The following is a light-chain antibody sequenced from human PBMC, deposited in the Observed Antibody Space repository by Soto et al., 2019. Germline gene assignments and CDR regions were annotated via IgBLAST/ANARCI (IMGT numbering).Light chain of an antibody. CDR2: KGT. CDR3: CSSAPESTYV. CDR1: SSDVGAYDS. Sequence: QSALAQPASVSGSPGQSITISCTGTSSDVGAYDSVSWYQQHPHKAPQLIIYKGTQRPSGVSNRFSGSTSGNAASLTISGLQADDEADYFCCSSAPESTYVCGTGTKATVL. J-gene: IGLJ1*01. V-gene: IGLV2-23*01.